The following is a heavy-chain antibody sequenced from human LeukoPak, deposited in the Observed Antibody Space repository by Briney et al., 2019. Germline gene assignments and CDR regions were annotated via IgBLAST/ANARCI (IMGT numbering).Heavy chain of an antibody. CDR2: ISSSDGTT. J-gene: IGHJ4*02. Sequence: GGSLRLSCAASGFMFSSYDMSWVRQAPGKGLEWVSAISSSDGTTYYADPVKGRFTISRDTSKNTLYLQMNSLRAEDTAVYYCAKDRGLLSWFGKLLHFFDHWGQGTLVTVSS. D-gene: IGHD3-10*01. V-gene: IGHV3-23*01. CDR3: AKDRGLLSWFGKLLHFFDH. CDR1: GFMFSSYD.